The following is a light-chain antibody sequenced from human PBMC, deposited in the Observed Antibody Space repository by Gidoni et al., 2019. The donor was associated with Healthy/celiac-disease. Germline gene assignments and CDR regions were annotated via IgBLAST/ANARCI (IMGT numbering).Light chain of an antibody. V-gene: IGKV3-20*01. CDR3: QQYGXXXXT. CDR2: CAS. J-gene: IGKJ1*01. CDR1: QSVSSSY. Sequence: IVLTQSPGTLSLYPGERATLSCRASQSVSSSYLAWYQQKPVQAPRLLIYCASSRATGIPDRFSGXXXGTDFTLTISRLEPEDFAVYYCQQYGXXXXTFGQGTKVEXX.